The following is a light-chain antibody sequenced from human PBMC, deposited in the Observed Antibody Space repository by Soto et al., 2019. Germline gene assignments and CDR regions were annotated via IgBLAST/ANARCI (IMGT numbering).Light chain of an antibody. CDR3: QQYHTYPLS. CDR1: QGISGW. J-gene: IGKJ4*01. Sequence: DIQMTQSPSSLSASVGDRVSITCRASQGISGWVAWYQQKPGKGPKSLIFAASSLQSGVSSRFSASGSGTDVTLTINSLQPEDSATYYCQQYHTYPLSFGGGTKVEIK. V-gene: IGKV1D-16*01. CDR2: AAS.